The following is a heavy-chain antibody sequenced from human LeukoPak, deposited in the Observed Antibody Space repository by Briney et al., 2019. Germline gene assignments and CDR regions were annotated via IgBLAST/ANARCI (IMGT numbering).Heavy chain of an antibody. V-gene: IGHV3-48*03. Sequence: GGSLRLSCAASGFSFSSYNMNWVRQAPGKGLEWVSYISSSGSTIYYADSVKGRFTISRDNAKNSLYLQMNSLRAEDTAVYYCAELGITMIGGVWGKGTTVTISS. D-gene: IGHD3-10*02. CDR2: ISSSGSTI. CDR3: AELGITMIGGV. CDR1: GFSFSSYN. J-gene: IGHJ6*04.